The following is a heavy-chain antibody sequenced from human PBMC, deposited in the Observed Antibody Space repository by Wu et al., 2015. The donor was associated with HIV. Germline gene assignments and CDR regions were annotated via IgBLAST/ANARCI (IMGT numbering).Heavy chain of an antibody. Sequence: QAQLLQFGAEVKKPGSSVKVTCKASGDGFTSYAVSWVRQAPGQGLEWMGWINPNRGGTKYAQKFQGRVTMTRDTAVSTAYMELNSLRSDDTAVYYCARLQSLSGFYSNADFWGQGTLVTVSS. D-gene: IGHD3-22*01. J-gene: IGHJ4*02. CDR1: GDGFTSYA. CDR2: INPNRGGT. V-gene: IGHV1-2*02. CDR3: ARLQSLSGFYSNADF.